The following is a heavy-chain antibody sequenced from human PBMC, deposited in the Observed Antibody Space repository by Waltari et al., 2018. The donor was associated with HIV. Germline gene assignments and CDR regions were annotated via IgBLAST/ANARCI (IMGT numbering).Heavy chain of an antibody. D-gene: IGHD2-2*01. J-gene: IGHJ6*02. Sequence: QVQLRQWGAGLLKPSETLSLTCAVYGGSFSGSYWSWIRQPPGKGLGGVGEINHSGSTNYNPSLKSRVTISVDTSKNQFSLKLTSVTAADTAVFYCARARLVSRGQYCSTTSCLPHYYYYYGMDVWGQGTTVTVSS. CDR1: GGSFSGSY. CDR2: INHSGST. CDR3: ARARLVSRGQYCSTTSCLPHYYYYYGMDV. V-gene: IGHV4-34*01.